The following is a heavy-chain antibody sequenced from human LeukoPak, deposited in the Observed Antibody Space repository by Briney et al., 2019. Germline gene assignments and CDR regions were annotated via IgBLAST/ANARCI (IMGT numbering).Heavy chain of an antibody. J-gene: IGHJ4*02. V-gene: IGHV3-23*01. CDR1: GFTVRAYA. D-gene: IGHD3-10*01. Sequence: GVSLRLSCAASGFTVRAYAMAWVRQAPGKGLEWVSTIYDDNTYYADSVKGRFAISTDNSKNTLYLQMNSLRVEDTAVYFCAARKVRGVWFYLDYWGQGTLVTVSS. CDR2: IYDDNT. CDR3: AARKVRGVWFYLDY.